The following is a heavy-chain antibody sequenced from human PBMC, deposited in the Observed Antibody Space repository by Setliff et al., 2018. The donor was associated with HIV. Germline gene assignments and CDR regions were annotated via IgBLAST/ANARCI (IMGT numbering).Heavy chain of an antibody. D-gene: IGHD3-16*01. Sequence: SVKVSCKASGGTFNSDAISWVRQAPGQGLEWMGGIVPVLGITNYAQKFQGRVTITADESTSTAYMELRSLTSEDTAVYYCARDLDEAVKDADNYVPLDLWGQGTLVTVSS. V-gene: IGHV1-69*10. CDR1: GGTFNSDA. CDR2: IVPVLGIT. J-gene: IGHJ5*02. CDR3: ARDLDEAVKDADNYVPLDL.